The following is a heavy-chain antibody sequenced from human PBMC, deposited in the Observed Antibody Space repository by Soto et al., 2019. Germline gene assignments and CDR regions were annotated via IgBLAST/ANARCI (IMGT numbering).Heavy chain of an antibody. Sequence: QVHLVQSGAEVKKPGASVKVSCKGSGYAYTTYGITWVRQAPGQGLEWMGWISAHNGNTNYAQKLQGRVTVTRDTSTSTAYMELRSLRSDDTAVYYCARGRYGDYWGQGALVTVSS. CDR2: ISAHNGNT. D-gene: IGHD1-1*01. J-gene: IGHJ4*02. CDR3: ARGRYGDY. CDR1: GYAYTTYG. V-gene: IGHV1-18*01.